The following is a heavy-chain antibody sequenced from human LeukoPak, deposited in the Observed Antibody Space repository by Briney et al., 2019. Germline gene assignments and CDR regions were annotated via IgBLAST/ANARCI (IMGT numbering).Heavy chain of an antibody. CDR1: GITFSSYG. D-gene: IGHD3-10*01. Sequence: GGSLRLSCATSGITFSSYGMHWVRQAPGKGLEWVAVISSDGSNKYYADSVKGRFTISRDNSKNTLYLQMNSLRAEDTAIYYCANGFTWFVAWGQGTLVTVSS. J-gene: IGHJ5*02. CDR3: ANGFTWFVA. V-gene: IGHV3-30*18. CDR2: ISSDGSNK.